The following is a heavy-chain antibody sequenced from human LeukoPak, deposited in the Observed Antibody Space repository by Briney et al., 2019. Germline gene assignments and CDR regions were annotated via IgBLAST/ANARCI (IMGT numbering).Heavy chain of an antibody. Sequence: ASVKVSCKTSGYTFTSYDINWVRQATGQGLEWMGRINPNSGGTNYAQKFQGRVTMTRDTSISTAYMELSRLRSDDTAVYYCARDGSGSYYKGSIVSWGQGTLVTVSS. CDR1: GYTFTSYD. CDR2: INPNSGGT. CDR3: ARDGSGSYYKGSIVS. D-gene: IGHD3-10*01. V-gene: IGHV1-2*06. J-gene: IGHJ4*02.